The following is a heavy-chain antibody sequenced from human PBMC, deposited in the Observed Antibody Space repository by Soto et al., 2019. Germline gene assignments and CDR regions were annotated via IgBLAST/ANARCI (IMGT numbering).Heavy chain of an antibody. D-gene: IGHD3-3*02. J-gene: IGHJ4*02. CDR1: GYTFSGYY. Sequence: QVQLVQSGAEVKKPGASVKVSCKASGYTFSGYYMHWVRQAPGQGLEWMGWINTLSGDTSFPQPFQGRLAMTRDTSIDTAFMEVSRLTSDDTAIYYCARSLLKVILPLGYWGQGTLVSVSS. CDR3: ARSLLKVILPLGY. V-gene: IGHV1-2*02. CDR2: INTLSGDT.